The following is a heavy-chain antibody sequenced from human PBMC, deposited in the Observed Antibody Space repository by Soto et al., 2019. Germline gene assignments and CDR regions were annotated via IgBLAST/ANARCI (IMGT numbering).Heavy chain of an antibody. CDR1: GFTLSSYS. J-gene: IGHJ6*02. D-gene: IGHD2-21*01. CDR3: ARPEEGVIFYYALDV. Sequence: EVQLVEYGGGLVQPGGSMRLSCVASGFTLSSYSMNWGRQAPGKGLEWISYISSGSDTIYYADSVKGRFTVTRDNAKNTLYLKMNSLREDDKAVYYCARPEEGVIFYYALDVWGQGNTVPVSS. V-gene: IGHV3-48*02. CDR2: ISSGSDTI.